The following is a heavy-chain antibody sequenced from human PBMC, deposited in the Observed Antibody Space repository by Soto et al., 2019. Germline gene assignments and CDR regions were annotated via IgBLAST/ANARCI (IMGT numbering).Heavy chain of an antibody. CDR1: GGSISSYY. V-gene: IGHV4-59*01. CDR3: ARYTTNFDY. J-gene: IGHJ4*02. Sequence: QVQLQESGPGLVKPSETLSLTCTVSGGSISSYYWSWIRQPPGKGLEWIGYIYYSGGTNYNPSLKSRVPISVDTSKTQFSLKLSSVTAADTAVYYCARYTTNFDYWGQGTLVTVSS. D-gene: IGHD1-1*01. CDR2: IYYSGGT.